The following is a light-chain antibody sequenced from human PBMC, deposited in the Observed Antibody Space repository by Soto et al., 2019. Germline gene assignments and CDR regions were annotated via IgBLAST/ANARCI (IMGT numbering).Light chain of an antibody. V-gene: IGKV3-20*01. Sequence: EIVLTQSPGTLSLSPGERATLSCRASQSVSSSLAWYQQKPGQAPRLLISGASNRATGIPDRFSGSGSGTDFTLTISRLEPEDFALYYCQQYQSPITFGQGTRREIK. CDR3: QQYQSPIT. CDR1: QSVSSS. J-gene: IGKJ5*01. CDR2: GAS.